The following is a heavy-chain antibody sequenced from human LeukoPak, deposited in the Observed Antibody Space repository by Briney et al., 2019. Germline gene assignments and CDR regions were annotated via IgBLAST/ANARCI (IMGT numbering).Heavy chain of an antibody. Sequence: SVKVSCKASGGTFSSYAISWVRQAPGQGLEWMGGIIPIFGTANYAQKFQGRVTITADESTSTAYMELSSLRSEDTAVYYCASGGLAVTTIQYYFDYWGQGTLVTVSS. V-gene: IGHV1-69*13. CDR2: IIPIFGTA. D-gene: IGHD4-11*01. J-gene: IGHJ4*02. CDR1: GGTFSSYA. CDR3: ASGGLAVTTIQYYFDY.